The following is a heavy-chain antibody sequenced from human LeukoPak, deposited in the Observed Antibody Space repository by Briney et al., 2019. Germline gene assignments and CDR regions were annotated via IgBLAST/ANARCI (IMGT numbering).Heavy chain of an antibody. J-gene: IGHJ4*02. CDR1: GGSISSSSYY. Sequence: SETLSLTCTVSGGSISSSSYYWGWIRQPPGKGLEWIGSIYYSGSTYYNPSLKSRVTISVDTSKNQFSLKLSSVTAADTAVYYCARGSGGTIFGAFDYWGQGTLVTVSS. D-gene: IGHD3-3*01. CDR3: ARGSGGTIFGAFDY. V-gene: IGHV4-39*07. CDR2: IYYSGST.